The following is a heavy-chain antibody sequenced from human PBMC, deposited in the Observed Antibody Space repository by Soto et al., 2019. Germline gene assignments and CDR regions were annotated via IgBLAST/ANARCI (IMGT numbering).Heavy chain of an antibody. J-gene: IGHJ3*02. CDR1: GGTFSSYA. D-gene: IGHD3-3*01. CDR2: IIPIFGTA. V-gene: IGHV1-69*01. CDR3: ARALTIAPAVLDAFDI. Sequence: QVQLVQSGAEVKKPGSSVKVSCKASGGTFSSYAISWVRQAPGQGLEWMGGIIPIFGTANYAQKFQGRVTITADESTSTSYMELSSLRSEDTAVYYCARALTIAPAVLDAFDIWGQGTMVTVSS.